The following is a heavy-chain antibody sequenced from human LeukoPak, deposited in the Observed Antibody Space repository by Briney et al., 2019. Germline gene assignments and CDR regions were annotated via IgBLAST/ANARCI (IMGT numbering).Heavy chain of an antibody. D-gene: IGHD3-10*01. CDR1: GYTFTGYY. Sequence: GASVKVSCKASGYTFTGYYMHWVRRAPGQGLEWVGRINPYSGVTNYAQKFQGRVTMTRDTFISTAYMDLSRLRSDDAAVYYCAKDGANKVRGVHYFYMDVWGKGTTVTVSS. V-gene: IGHV1-2*06. J-gene: IGHJ6*03. CDR2: INPYSGVT. CDR3: AKDGANKVRGVHYFYMDV.